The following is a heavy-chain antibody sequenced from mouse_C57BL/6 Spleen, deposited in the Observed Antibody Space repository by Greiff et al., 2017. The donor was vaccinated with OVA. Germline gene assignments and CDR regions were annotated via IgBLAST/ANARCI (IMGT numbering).Heavy chain of an antibody. CDR1: GFTFTDYY. Sequence: EVQLVESGGGLVQPGGSLSLSCAASGFTFTDYYMSWVRQPPGKALEWLGFIRNKANGYTTEYSASVKGRFTISRDNSQSILYLQMNALRAEDSATYYGARSLLDYDFDYWGQGTTLTVSS. J-gene: IGHJ2*01. D-gene: IGHD2-4*01. CDR3: ARSLLDYDFDY. CDR2: IRNKANGYTT. V-gene: IGHV7-3*01.